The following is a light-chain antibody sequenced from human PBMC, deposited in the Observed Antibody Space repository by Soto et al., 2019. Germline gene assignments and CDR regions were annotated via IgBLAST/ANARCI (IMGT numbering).Light chain of an antibody. CDR3: CSYAGSGTWV. Sequence: QSALTQPASVSGSPGQSITISCTGTSSDVGGYNLVSWYQQHPGKAPKLMIFEDNQRPSGISNLFSGSKSGNTASLTISGLQPEDESDYYCCSYAGSGTWVFGGGTKLTVL. V-gene: IGLV2-23*01. J-gene: IGLJ3*02. CDR2: EDN. CDR1: SSDVGGYNL.